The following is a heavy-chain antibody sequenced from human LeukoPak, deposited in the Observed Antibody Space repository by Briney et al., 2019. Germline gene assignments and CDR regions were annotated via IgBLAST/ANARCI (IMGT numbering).Heavy chain of an antibody. J-gene: IGHJ4*02. Sequence: PGGSLRLSCEASGFTFSNYDMHWVRQAPGKGLEWVTFIHSGGSSKSYADSVKGRFTISRDNSRNTLFLQMNSLRPEDTAVYYCARGVQYSSPFDYWGQGTLVTVSS. CDR3: ARGVQYSSPFDY. D-gene: IGHD6-6*01. V-gene: IGHV3-30*02. CDR2: IHSGGSSK. CDR1: GFTFSNYD.